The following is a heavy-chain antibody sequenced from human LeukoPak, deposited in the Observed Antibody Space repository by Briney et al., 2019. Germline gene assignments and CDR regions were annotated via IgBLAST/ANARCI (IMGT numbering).Heavy chain of an antibody. D-gene: IGHD6-13*01. V-gene: IGHV3-66*01. CDR2: IYSDGST. Sequence: GGSLRLSCAASGFTFSSYAMHWVRQAPGKGLEWVSVIYSDGSTYYADSVKGRFTISRDNSKNTLYLQMNSLRAEDTAVYYCARDHLWQQPDAFDVWGQGTMVIVSS. J-gene: IGHJ3*01. CDR3: ARDHLWQQPDAFDV. CDR1: GFTFSSYA.